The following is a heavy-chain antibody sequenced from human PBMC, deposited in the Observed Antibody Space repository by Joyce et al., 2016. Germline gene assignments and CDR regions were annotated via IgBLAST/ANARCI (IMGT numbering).Heavy chain of an antibody. CDR1: GYTFTSSG. CDR2: ISAFNDKT. CDR3: ARDYPERYQLLLFDY. Sequence: QVQLVQSGAEVKKSGASVKVSCKASGYTFTSSGISWVRQAPGQGLEWMGWISAFNDKTNYAQKVQGKVTMTTDTSTSTAYRELMSLRSDDTAVYYCARDYPERYQLLLFDYWGKGTLVTVSS. D-gene: IGHD3-10*01. V-gene: IGHV1-18*04. J-gene: IGHJ4*02.